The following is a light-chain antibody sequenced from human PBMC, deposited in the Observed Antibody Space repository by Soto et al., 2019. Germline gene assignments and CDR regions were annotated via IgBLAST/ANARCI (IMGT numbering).Light chain of an antibody. CDR1: QSISSW. Sequence: DIQMTQSPSTLSASVGDRVTITCRASQSISSWLAWYQQTPGKAPKLLIYSASTLQSGVPSRFSGSWSGTDFTLTISSLQSEDFAVYYCQQYSNWITFGQGTRLEI. V-gene: IGKV1-5*01. CDR2: SAS. CDR3: QQYSNWIT. J-gene: IGKJ5*01.